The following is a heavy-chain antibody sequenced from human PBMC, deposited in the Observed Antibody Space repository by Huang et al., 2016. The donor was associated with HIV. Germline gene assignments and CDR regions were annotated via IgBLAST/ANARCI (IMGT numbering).Heavy chain of an antibody. CDR1: GFTFSKAC. CDR3: TTHLDYYDSSGYYFGNY. D-gene: IGHD3-22*01. V-gene: IGHV3-15*01. Sequence: EVQRVESGGGWVRPGGSLRLSCAAYGFTFSKACMSWVRQAPGKGLKWVGRIKSKTDGGTTDYTAPVKGRFTISRDDSRNTLYLQMNSLKTEDTAVYYCTTHLDYYDSSGYYFGNYWGQGTLVTVSP. CDR2: IKSKTDGGTT. J-gene: IGHJ4*02.